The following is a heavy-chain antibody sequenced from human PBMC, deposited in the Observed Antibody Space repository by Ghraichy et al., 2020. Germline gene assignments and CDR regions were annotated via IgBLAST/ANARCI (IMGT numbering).Heavy chain of an antibody. Sequence: GGSLRLSCAASGFPFSSYAMSWVRQTPGKGLEWVSSISFSGANTYYAVSVKGRFTISRDNSKNTLYLQMNSLRADDTAVYYCAKAWGYCSAATCPSYNWFDPWGQGTLVTVPP. V-gene: IGHV3-23*01. CDR3: AKAWGYCSAATCPSYNWFDP. D-gene: IGHD2-15*01. J-gene: IGHJ5*02. CDR2: ISFSGANT. CDR1: GFPFSSYA.